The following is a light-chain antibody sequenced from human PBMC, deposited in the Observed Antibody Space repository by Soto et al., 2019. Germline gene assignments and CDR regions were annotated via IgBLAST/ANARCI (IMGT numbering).Light chain of an antibody. V-gene: IGKV1-39*01. J-gene: IGKJ1*01. CDR2: AAS. CDR1: QSISSW. CDR3: QQSHSTPSWT. Sequence: DIQMTQSPSTLSASVGDRVTITCRASQSISSWLAWYQQKPGKAPKLLIYAASSLQSGVPSRFSGSGSGTDFTLTISSLQPEDSATYYCQQSHSTPSWTFGQGTKVDIK.